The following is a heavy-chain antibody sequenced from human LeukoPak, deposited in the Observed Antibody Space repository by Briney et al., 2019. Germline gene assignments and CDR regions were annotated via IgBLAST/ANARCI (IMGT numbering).Heavy chain of an antibody. CDR3: ARLLAVANTPDDY. Sequence: GGSLRLSCAASGFTFSSYAMSWVRQAPGKGLEWVSAISGSGGSTYYADSVKGRFTISRDNSKNTLYLQMNSLRAEDTAVYYCARLLAVANTPDDYWGQGTLVTVSS. CDR1: GFTFSSYA. J-gene: IGHJ4*02. V-gene: IGHV3-23*01. CDR2: ISGSGGST. D-gene: IGHD6-19*01.